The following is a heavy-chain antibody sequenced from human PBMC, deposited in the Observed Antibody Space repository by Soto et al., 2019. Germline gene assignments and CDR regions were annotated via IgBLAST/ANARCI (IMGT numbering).Heavy chain of an antibody. D-gene: IGHD3-9*01. V-gene: IGHV4-4*02. J-gene: IGHJ3*01. CDR1: GGSISSSHW. CDR3: ARVVLTITRGAFDA. Sequence: QVQLQESGPGLVKPSGTLSLTCAVSGGSISSSHWWTWVRQSPGKGLEYIGEISPSGTSNSNPSLNSRVTLSVDKSKNHFSLTLPSLPAADTAVYYCARVVLTITRGAFDAWGQGTLVIVSS. CDR2: ISPSGTS.